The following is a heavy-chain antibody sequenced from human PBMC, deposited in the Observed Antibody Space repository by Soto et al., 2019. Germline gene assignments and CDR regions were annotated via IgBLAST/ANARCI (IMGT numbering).Heavy chain of an antibody. Sequence: QVTLKESGPVLVKPTETLTLTCTVSGFSLSNARMGVSWIRQPPGKALEWLAHIFSNDEKSYSTSLKSRLTISKDTSKSQVVLTMTNMDPVDTATYYCARMTDIVVVPAAIYYYYGMDVWGQGTTVTVSS. J-gene: IGHJ6*02. CDR2: IFSNDEK. CDR3: ARMTDIVVVPAAIYYYYGMDV. V-gene: IGHV2-26*01. CDR1: GFSLSNARMG. D-gene: IGHD2-2*01.